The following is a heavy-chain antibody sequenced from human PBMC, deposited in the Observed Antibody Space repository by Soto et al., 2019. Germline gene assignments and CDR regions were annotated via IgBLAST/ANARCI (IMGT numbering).Heavy chain of an antibody. V-gene: IGHV3-30*18. CDR1: GFTFSSYG. Sequence: QVQLVESGGGVVQPGRSLRLSCAASGFTFSSYGMHWVSQAPGKGLEWVAVISYDGSNKYYADSVKGRFTISRDNSKNTLYLQMNSLRAEDTAVYYCAKERAAMDSWGQGTLVTVSS. J-gene: IGHJ4*02. CDR2: ISYDGSNK. D-gene: IGHD6-13*01. CDR3: AKERAAMDS.